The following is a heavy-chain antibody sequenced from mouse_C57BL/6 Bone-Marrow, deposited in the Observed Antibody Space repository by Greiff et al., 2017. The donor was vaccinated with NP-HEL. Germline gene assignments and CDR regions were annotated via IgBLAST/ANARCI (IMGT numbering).Heavy chain of an antibody. CDR2: IDPNSGGT. Sequence: QVQLKQPGAELVKPGASVKLSCKASGYTFTSYWMHWVKQRPGRGLEWIGRIDPNSGGTKYNEKFKSKATLTVDKPSSTAYMQLSSLTSEDSAVYYCARESIYYYGSSSRYYAMDYWGQGTSVTVSS. CDR3: ARESIYYYGSSSRYYAMDY. J-gene: IGHJ4*01. CDR1: GYTFTSYW. V-gene: IGHV1-72*01. D-gene: IGHD1-1*01.